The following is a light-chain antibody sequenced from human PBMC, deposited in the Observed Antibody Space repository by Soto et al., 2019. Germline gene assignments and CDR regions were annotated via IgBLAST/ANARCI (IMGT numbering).Light chain of an antibody. V-gene: IGKV3-15*01. CDR2: GAS. CDR3: QQYNNWPLT. J-gene: IGKJ4*01. Sequence: EIVMTQSPATLSVSPGERATLSCRASQSVSSNLAWYQQKPGQAPRLLIYGASTRATGIPARFSGSGSGTECTLTIRSLQSEEVAVYYCQQYNNWPLTFGGGTKVEIK. CDR1: QSVSSN.